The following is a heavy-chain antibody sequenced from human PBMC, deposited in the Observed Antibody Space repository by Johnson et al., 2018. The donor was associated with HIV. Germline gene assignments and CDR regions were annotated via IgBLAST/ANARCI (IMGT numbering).Heavy chain of an antibody. CDR2: IFPGGDT. V-gene: IGHV3-13*01. CDR3: AREGGAFYDSSGSLAFDI. Sequence: VQLVESGGGLVQPGGSLRLSCAASGFIVSDHHMHWVRQPTGKSLEWVSVIFPGGDTSYAASVRGRFTISKDNSKSTLYVQMNRLTVDDTAVYYCAREGGAFYDSSGSLAFDIWGQGTMVTVSS. J-gene: IGHJ3*02. CDR1: GFIVSDHH. D-gene: IGHD3-22*01.